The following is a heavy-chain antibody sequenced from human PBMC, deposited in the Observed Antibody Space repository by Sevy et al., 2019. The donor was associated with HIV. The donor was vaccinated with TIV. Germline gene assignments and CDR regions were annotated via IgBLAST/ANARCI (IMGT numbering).Heavy chain of an antibody. Sequence: SETLSLTCTASDGSLVSPTFYWGWVRQPPGERLEWIAAMHYGGNTYYNPSLKDRLAMSIDTSKNQFSLNLTSVTAADAAVYHCVRDHHLRGRHWFDSWGQGALVTVSS. V-gene: IGHV4-39*02. CDR1: DGSLVSPTFY. D-gene: IGHD3-16*01. CDR3: VRDHHLRGRHWFDS. CDR2: MHYGGNT. J-gene: IGHJ5*01.